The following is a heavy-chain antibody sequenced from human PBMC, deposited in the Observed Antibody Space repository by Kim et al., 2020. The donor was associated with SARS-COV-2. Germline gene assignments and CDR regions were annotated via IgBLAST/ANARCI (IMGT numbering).Heavy chain of an antibody. J-gene: IGHJ4*02. V-gene: IGHV3-33*06. CDR2: IWYDGSNK. CDR1: GFTFSSYA. CDR3: AKFDLPGIAVAGIDY. D-gene: IGHD6-19*01. Sequence: GGSLRLSCAASGFTFSSYAMHLVRQAPGKGLEWVAVIWYDGSNKYYADSVKGRFTISRDNSKNTLYLQMNSLRAEDTAVYYCAKFDLPGIAVAGIDYWGQGTLVTVSS.